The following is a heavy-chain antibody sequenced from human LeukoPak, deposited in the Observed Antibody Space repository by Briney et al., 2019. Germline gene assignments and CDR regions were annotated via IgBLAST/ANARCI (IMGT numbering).Heavy chain of an antibody. Sequence: GGSLRLSCAASRFTFSSYSMNWVRQAPGKGLEWVSSISSSGSYIYYADSVKGRFTISRDNAKNSLYLQMNSLRAEDTAVYYCAKDHHYDILIGYFDSWGQGTPVTVSS. D-gene: IGHD3-9*01. CDR1: RFTFSSYS. V-gene: IGHV3-21*01. CDR2: ISSSGSYI. CDR3: AKDHHYDILIGYFDS. J-gene: IGHJ4*02.